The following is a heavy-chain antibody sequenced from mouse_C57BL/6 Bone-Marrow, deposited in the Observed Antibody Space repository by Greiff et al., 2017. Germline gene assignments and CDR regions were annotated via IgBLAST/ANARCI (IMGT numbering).Heavy chain of an antibody. D-gene: IGHD1-1*01. V-gene: IGHV1-69*01. CDR1: GYTFTSYW. J-gene: IGHJ3*01. Sequence: QVQLQQPGAELVMPGASVKLSCKASGYTFTSYWMHWVKQRPGQGLEWIGEIAPSDSYTNYNQKFTGKSTLTVDKSSSTAYMQLSSLTSEDDAVEYGARDTTVVAPAWCAYWGQGTRVTVSA. CDR3: ARDTTVVAPAWCAY. CDR2: IAPSDSYT.